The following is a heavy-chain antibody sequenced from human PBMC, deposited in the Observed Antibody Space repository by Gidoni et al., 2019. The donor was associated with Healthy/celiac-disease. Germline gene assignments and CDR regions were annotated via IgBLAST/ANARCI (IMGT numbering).Heavy chain of an antibody. CDR1: GGSISSYY. CDR2: IYYSGST. J-gene: IGHJ4*02. Sequence: QVQLQESGPGLVKPSETLSLTCTVSGGSISSYYWSWIRQPPGKGLEWIGYIYYSGSTNYNPSLKSRVTISVDTSKNQFSLKLSSVTAADTAVYYCARHITAAAGPGFDYWGQGTLVTVSS. CDR3: ARHITAAAGPGFDY. V-gene: IGHV4-59*08. D-gene: IGHD6-13*01.